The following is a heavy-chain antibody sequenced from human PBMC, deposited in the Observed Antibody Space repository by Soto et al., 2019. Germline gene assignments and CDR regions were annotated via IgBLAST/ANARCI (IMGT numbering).Heavy chain of an antibody. CDR1: GGTFSSYA. CDR3: ARGNIVATIDYYYGMDV. CDR2: IIPIFGTA. V-gene: IGHV1-69*13. J-gene: IGHJ6*02. Sequence: SVKVSCKASGGTFSSYAISWVRQAPGQGLEWMGGIIPIFGTANYAQKFQGRVTITADESTSTAYMELSSLRSEDTAVYYCARGNIVATIDYYYGMDVWGQGTTVTVSS. D-gene: IGHD5-12*01.